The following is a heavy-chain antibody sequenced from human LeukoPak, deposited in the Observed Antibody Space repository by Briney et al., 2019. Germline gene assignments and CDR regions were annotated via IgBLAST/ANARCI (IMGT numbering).Heavy chain of an antibody. D-gene: IGHD6-13*01. Sequence: ASVKVSCKASGYTFTSYAMNWVRQAPGQGLEWMGGIIPIFGTANYAQKFQGRVTITADESTSTAYMELSSLRSEDTAVYYCARGSIAAAGVYWFDPWGQGTLVTVSS. CDR2: IIPIFGTA. CDR1: GYTFTSYA. V-gene: IGHV1-69*13. CDR3: ARGSIAAAGVYWFDP. J-gene: IGHJ5*02.